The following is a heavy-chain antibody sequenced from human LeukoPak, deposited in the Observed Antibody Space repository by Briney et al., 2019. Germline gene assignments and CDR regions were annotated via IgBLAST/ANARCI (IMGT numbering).Heavy chain of an antibody. Sequence: PGGSLRLSCTASGFTFGDYAMSWFRQAPGKGLEWVGFIRSKAYGGTTEYAASVEGRFTISRDDSKSIAYLQMNSLKTEDTAVYYCTRGRYNWNDSLRFDPWGQGTLVTVSS. D-gene: IGHD1-1*01. CDR1: GFTFGDYA. J-gene: IGHJ5*02. CDR2: IRSKAYGGTT. CDR3: TRGRYNWNDSLRFDP. V-gene: IGHV3-49*03.